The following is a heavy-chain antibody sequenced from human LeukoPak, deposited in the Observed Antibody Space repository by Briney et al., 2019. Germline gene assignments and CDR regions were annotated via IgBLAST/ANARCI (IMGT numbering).Heavy chain of an antibody. Sequence: SETLSLTCTVSGGSISSYYWSWIRQPPGKGLEWIGYIYYSGSTNYNPSLKSRVTISVDTSKNQFSLKLSSVTAADTAVYYCARVGVPMVRGTYYFDYWGQGTLVTVSS. CDR1: GGSISSYY. V-gene: IGHV4-59*01. D-gene: IGHD3-10*01. J-gene: IGHJ4*02. CDR2: IYYSGST. CDR3: ARVGVPMVRGTYYFDY.